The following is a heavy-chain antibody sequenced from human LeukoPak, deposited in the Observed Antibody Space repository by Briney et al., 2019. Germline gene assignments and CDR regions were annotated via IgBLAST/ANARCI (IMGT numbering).Heavy chain of an antibody. CDR1: GYTFTGYY. CDR2: INPNSGGT. Sequence: ASVKVSCKASGYTFTGYYMHWVRQAPGQGLEWMGWINPNSGGTNYAQKFQGRVTMTRDTSISTAYMELSRLRSDDTAMYYCARGSITLVRGNPDYWGQGTLVTVSS. V-gene: IGHV1-2*02. D-gene: IGHD3-10*01. J-gene: IGHJ4*02. CDR3: ARGSITLVRGNPDY.